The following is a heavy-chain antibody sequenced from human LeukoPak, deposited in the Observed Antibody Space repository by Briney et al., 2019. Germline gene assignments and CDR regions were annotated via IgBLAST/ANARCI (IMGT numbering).Heavy chain of an antibody. D-gene: IGHD3-10*01. Sequence: PSETLSLTCTVSGGSISSYYWSWIRQPPGKGLEWIGYIYYSGSTNYNPSLKSQVTISVDTSKNQFSLKLSSVTAADTAVYYCARGQWGHFMVRGVIMTTYFDYWGQGTLVTVSS. CDR1: GGSISSYY. CDR2: IYYSGST. V-gene: IGHV4-59*01. J-gene: IGHJ4*02. CDR3: ARGQWGHFMVRGVIMTTYFDY.